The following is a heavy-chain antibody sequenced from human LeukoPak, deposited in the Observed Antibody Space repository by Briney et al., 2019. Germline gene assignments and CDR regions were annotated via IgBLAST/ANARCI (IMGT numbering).Heavy chain of an antibody. CDR2: ISAYNGNT. CDR1: GYTFTSYG. J-gene: IGHJ4*02. Sequence: ASVKVSCKASGYTFTSYGISWVRQAPGQGLEWMGWISAYNGNTNYAQKLQGRGTMTTDTSTSTAYMELRSLRSDDTAVYYCARDVFHDFWSSGLYYFDYWGQGTLVTVSS. D-gene: IGHD3-3*01. CDR3: ARDVFHDFWSSGLYYFDY. V-gene: IGHV1-18*01.